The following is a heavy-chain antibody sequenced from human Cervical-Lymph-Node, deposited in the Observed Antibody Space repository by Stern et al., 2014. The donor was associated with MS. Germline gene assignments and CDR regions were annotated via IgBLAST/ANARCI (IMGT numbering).Heavy chain of an antibody. CDR1: GFTFSSYG. Sequence: VQLXXXGGGVVQPGRSLRLTCTVSGFTFSSYGMHWVRQAPGKGLEWVSVISYDGSDTYYAESVKGRFTISRDNTKNTLXLXXRRLRREDTAVYXCVKRGITEVRGVXXGDYWGXGTLVIVS. D-gene: IGHD3-10*01. V-gene: IGHV3-30*18. CDR2: ISYDGSDT. J-gene: IGHJ4*02. CDR3: VKRGITEVRGVXXGDY.